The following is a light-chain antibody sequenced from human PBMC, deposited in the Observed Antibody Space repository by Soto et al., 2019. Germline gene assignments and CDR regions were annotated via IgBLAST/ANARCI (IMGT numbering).Light chain of an antibody. CDR1: QGISSY. CDR3: QQFTSYSFT. CDR2: AAS. J-gene: IGKJ3*01. V-gene: IGKV1-9*01. Sequence: DIQLTQSPSFLSASVGDRVTITCRASQGISSYLAWYQQKPGKAPKLLIYAASTLQSGVPSRFSGSGSGTEFTLTISSLQPEDFATYYCQQFTSYSFTFGPGTKVDNK.